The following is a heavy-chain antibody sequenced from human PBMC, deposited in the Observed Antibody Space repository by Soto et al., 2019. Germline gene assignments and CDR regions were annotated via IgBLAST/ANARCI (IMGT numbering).Heavy chain of an antibody. Sequence: GGSLRLSCAASGFTFSSYGMHWVRQAPGKGLEWVAVIWYDGSNKYYADSVKGRFTISRDNSKNTLYLQMNSLRAEDTAVYYCARERLRREASWFDPWGQGTLVTVSS. CDR3: ARERLRREASWFDP. CDR1: GFTFSSYG. V-gene: IGHV3-33*01. J-gene: IGHJ5*02. CDR2: IWYDGSNK. D-gene: IGHD4-17*01.